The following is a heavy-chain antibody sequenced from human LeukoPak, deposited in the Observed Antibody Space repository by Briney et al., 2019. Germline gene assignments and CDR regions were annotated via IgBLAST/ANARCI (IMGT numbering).Heavy chain of an antibody. CDR2: IYSGGST. CDR1: GFSVSNSG. D-gene: IGHD4-17*01. CDR3: ARDQDYGDYYGMDV. Sequence: SGGSLRLSCTVSGFSVSNSGMSWVRQAPGKGLEWVSVIYSGGSTYYADSVKGRFTTSRDNSKNTLYLQMNSLRAEDTAVYYCARDQDYGDYYGMDVWGQGTTVTVSS. V-gene: IGHV3-66*01. J-gene: IGHJ6*02.